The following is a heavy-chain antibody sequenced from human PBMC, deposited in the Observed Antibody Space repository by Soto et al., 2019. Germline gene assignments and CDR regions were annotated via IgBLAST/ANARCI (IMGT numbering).Heavy chain of an antibody. Sequence: VKSPSKISGNTLTDLSIHWLRQAPGKGLEGRGGYDPEGGEATYAQKCHGRVTVTEDTVTDTAYMELRGLKSDDTAVYYCAKPTPRRRAMITTINFDFWGQGTPVTVSS. CDR1: GNTLTDLS. D-gene: IGHD3-22*01. J-gene: IGHJ4*02. CDR2: YDPEGGEA. V-gene: IGHV1-24*01. CDR3: AKPTPRRRAMITTINFDF.